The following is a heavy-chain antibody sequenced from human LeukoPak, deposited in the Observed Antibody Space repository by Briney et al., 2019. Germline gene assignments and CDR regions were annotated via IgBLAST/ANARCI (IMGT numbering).Heavy chain of an antibody. J-gene: IGHJ4*02. CDR3: AKGGWYFDY. CDR2: IKEDGSEK. CDR1: GFTFSSYW. V-gene: IGHV3-7*01. D-gene: IGHD6-19*01. Sequence: GGSLRLSCAASGFTFSSYWMSWVRQAPGKGLEWVADIKEDGSEKYYVDSVKGRFTISRDNAKNSLYLQMNSLRDGDTAVYYCAKGGWYFDYWGQGTLVTVSS.